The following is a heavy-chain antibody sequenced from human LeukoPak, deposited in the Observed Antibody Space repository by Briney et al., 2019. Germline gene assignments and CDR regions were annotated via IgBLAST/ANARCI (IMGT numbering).Heavy chain of an antibody. J-gene: IGHJ5*02. CDR3: ARPRRAAAGNNWFDP. D-gene: IGHD6-13*01. Sequence: SETLSLTCTVSGGSISSNNYHWGCIRQPPGKGLECIGSIYYSGNTYYNPSLKSRVTISVDTSKNQFSLKLSSVTAADTAVYYCARPRRAAAGNNWFDPWGQGTLVTVSS. V-gene: IGHV4-39*01. CDR2: IYYSGNT. CDR1: GGSISSNNYH.